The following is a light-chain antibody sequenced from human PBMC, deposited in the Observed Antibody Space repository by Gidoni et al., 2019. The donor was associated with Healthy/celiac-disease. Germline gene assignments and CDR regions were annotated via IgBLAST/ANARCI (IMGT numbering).Light chain of an antibody. CDR1: QSVSSY. J-gene: IGKJ1*01. Sequence: EIVLTQSPATLSLSPGERATLSCRASQSVSSYLAWYQQKPGQAPRLLIYDSSNRATGIPARCSGSVSGTDFTLTISSLEPEDFAVYYCQQRSNWPGTFGQGTKVEIK. V-gene: IGKV3-11*01. CDR3: QQRSNWPGT. CDR2: DSS.